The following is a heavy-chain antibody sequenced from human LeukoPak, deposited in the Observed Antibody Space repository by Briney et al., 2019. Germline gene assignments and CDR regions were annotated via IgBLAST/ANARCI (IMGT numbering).Heavy chain of an antibody. CDR2: ISGSGGST. V-gene: IGHV3-23*01. D-gene: IGHD6-19*01. J-gene: IGHJ4*02. Sequence: GGSLRLSCAASGFTFSSYAMSWVRQAPGKGLEWVSAISGSGGSTYYADSVKGRFTISRDNSKNTLYLQMSSLRAEDTAVYYCAKVRSSSGWYDNLDYWGQGTLVTVSS. CDR3: AKVRSSSGWYDNLDY. CDR1: GFTFSSYA.